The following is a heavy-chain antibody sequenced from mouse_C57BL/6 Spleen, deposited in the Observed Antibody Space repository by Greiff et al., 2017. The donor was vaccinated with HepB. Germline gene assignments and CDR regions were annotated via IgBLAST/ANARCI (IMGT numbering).Heavy chain of an antibody. Sequence: VHVKQSGPELVKPGASVKISCKASGYSFTGYYMNWVKQSPEKSLEWIGEINPSTGGTTYNQKFKAKATLTVDKSSSTAYMQLKSLTSEDSAVYYCARSSTGGDYWGQGTSVTVSS. D-gene: IGHD1-1*01. CDR3: ARSSTGGDY. CDR1: GYSFTGYY. V-gene: IGHV1-42*01. J-gene: IGHJ4*01. CDR2: INPSTGGT.